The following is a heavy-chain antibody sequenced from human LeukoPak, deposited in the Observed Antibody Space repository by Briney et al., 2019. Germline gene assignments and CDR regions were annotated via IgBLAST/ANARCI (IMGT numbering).Heavy chain of an antibody. CDR3: AKAHKRWLQAYYFDY. Sequence: AGGSLRLSCVASGFTFSSYGMHWVRQAPGKGLEWVAVISYDGSNKYYADSVKGRFTISRDNSKNTLYLQMNSLRAEDTAVYYCAKAHKRWLQAYYFDYWGQGTLVTVSS. CDR1: GFTFSSYG. V-gene: IGHV3-30*18. D-gene: IGHD5-24*01. CDR2: ISYDGSNK. J-gene: IGHJ4*02.